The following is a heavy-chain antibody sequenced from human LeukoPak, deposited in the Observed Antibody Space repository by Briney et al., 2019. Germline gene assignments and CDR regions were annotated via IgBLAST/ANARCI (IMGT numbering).Heavy chain of an antibody. CDR2: ISIMGSTT. CDR3: ARRAGWVLGY. CDR1: GFTFTDYE. V-gene: IGHV3-48*03. Sequence: GGPLRLSCAASGFTFTDYEVNWVCQAPGKGGGCGSYISIMGSTTHSADSAKGRFPFSRDNANNSLFLQMNSLSAEATAVYCCARRAGWVLGYWGQGTLVTVSS. J-gene: IGHJ4*02. D-gene: IGHD1-26*01.